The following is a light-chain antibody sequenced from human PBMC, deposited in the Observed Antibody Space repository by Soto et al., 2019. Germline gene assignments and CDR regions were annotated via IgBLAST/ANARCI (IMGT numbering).Light chain of an antibody. CDR2: EDN. J-gene: IGLJ3*02. CDR1: SGSIASNY. V-gene: IGLV6-57*03. Sequence: NFMLTQPHSVSESPGKTVTISCTRSSGSIASNYVQWYQQRPGSAPTTVIYEDNQRPSGVPDRFSGSIDSSSNSASLTISGLKTEGEADYHRQFFDSRHDWVVGGGTQLTVL. CDR3: QFFDSRHDWV.